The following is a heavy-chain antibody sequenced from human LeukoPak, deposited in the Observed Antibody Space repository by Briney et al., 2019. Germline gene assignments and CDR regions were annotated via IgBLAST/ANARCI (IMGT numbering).Heavy chain of an antibody. J-gene: IGHJ5*02. V-gene: IGHV3-33*01. CDR3: ARETLAVAGTWWFDP. D-gene: IGHD6-19*01. Sequence: SGGSLRLSCAASGFTFSTYGMHWVRQAPGKGLEWVAVMSYDGSTKYYGDSVKGRFTISRDNSKNTLYLQMDSLRAEDTAVYYCARETLAVAGTWWFDPWGQGTLVTVSS. CDR1: GFTFSTYG. CDR2: MSYDGSTK.